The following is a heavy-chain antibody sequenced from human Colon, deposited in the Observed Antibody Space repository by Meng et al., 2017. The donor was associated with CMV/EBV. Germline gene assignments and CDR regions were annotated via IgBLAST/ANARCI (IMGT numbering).Heavy chain of an antibody. D-gene: IGHD3-10*01. Sequence: GESLKISCAASGFTFSGFYMIWVRQAPGKGLEWISHINGPATAVYYANSVKGRFTISRDNAQNSLYLQMDSLRVEDSAVYYCARSYYYGLDVWGQGTTVTVSS. J-gene: IGHJ6*02. CDR3: ARSYYYGLDV. CDR2: INGPATAV. V-gene: IGHV3-11*01. CDR1: GFTFSGFY.